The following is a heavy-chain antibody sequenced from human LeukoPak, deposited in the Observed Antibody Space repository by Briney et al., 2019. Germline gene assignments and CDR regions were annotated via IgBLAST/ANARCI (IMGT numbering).Heavy chain of an antibody. D-gene: IGHD1-1*01. V-gene: IGHV4-34*01. CDR2: INHSGST. CDR1: GGSFSGYY. CDR3: ASHRRTGTHY. J-gene: IGHJ4*02. Sequence: PSETLSLTCAVYGGSFSGYYWSWIRQPPGKGLEWIGEINHSGSTNYNPSLKSRVTISVDTSKNQFSLKLSSVTAADTAVYYCASHRRTGTHYWGQGTLVTVSS.